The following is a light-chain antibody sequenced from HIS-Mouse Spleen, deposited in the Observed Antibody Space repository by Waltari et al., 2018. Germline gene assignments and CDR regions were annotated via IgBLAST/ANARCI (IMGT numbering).Light chain of an antibody. V-gene: IGLV2-14*03. CDR3: SSYTSSSTYV. CDR1: SSDVGGYNY. CDR2: DVS. J-gene: IGLJ1*01. Sequence: QSALTQPASVSGSPGPSITISCTGTSSDVGGYNYFPWYQQHPGKAPTLLIYDVSNRPSGVSNRFSGSKSGNTASLTISGLQAEDEADYYCSSYTSSSTYVFGTGTKVTVL.